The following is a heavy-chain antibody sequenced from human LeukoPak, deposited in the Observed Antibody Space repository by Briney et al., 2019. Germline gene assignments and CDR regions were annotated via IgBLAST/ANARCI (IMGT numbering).Heavy chain of an antibody. V-gene: IGHV4-34*01. D-gene: IGHD1-1*01. J-gene: IGHJ3*02. CDR1: GGSFSGYY. Sequence: PSETLSLTCAVYGGSFSGYYWSWIRQPPGKGLEWIGEINHSGSTNYNPSLKSRVTISVDTSKNQFSLKLSSVTAAGTAVYYCARTRRLPGTRQPPRTRAFDIWGQGTMVTVSS. CDR3: ARTRRLPGTRQPPRTRAFDI. CDR2: INHSGST.